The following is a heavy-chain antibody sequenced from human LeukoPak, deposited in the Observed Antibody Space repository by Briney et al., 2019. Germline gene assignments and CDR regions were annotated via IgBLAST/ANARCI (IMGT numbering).Heavy chain of an antibody. D-gene: IGHD2-15*01. CDR2: IYSGGST. V-gene: IGHV3-66*01. J-gene: IGHJ3*02. CDR1: RFTVSSNY. CDR3: ATMVAATPGDAFDI. Sequence: GGSLRLSCAASRFTVSSNYMSWVRQAPGKGLEWVSVIYSGGSTYYADSVKGRFTISRDNSKNTLYLQMNSLRAEDTAVYYCATMVAATPGDAFDIWGQGTMVTFSS.